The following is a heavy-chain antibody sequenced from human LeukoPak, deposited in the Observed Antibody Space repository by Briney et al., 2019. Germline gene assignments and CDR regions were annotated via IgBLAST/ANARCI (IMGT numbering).Heavy chain of an antibody. V-gene: IGHV3-20*04. CDR3: ARAQTYGDSRLLLDY. CDR2: INWNGGST. Sequence: GGSLRLSCAASGFTFGNYGMSWVRQAPGKGLECVSGINWNGGSTGYADSVEGRFTISRDNAKNSRYLQMNSLSVEDTALYYCARAQTYGDSRLLLDYWGQGTLVTVSS. J-gene: IGHJ4*02. D-gene: IGHD4-17*01. CDR1: GFTFGNYG.